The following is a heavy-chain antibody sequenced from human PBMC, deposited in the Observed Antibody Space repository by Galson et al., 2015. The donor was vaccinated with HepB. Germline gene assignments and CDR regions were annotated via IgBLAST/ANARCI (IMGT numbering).Heavy chain of an antibody. D-gene: IGHD2-21*02. V-gene: IGHV3-23*01. CDR2: ISGSGGST. Sequence: SLRLSCAASGFTFSSYSMNWVRQAPGKGLEWVSAISGSGGSTYYADSVKGRFTISRDNSKNTLYLQMNSLRAEDTAVYYCAKFIKLGGTAAFDIWGQGTMVTVSS. J-gene: IGHJ3*02. CDR3: AKFIKLGGTAAFDI. CDR1: GFTFSSYS.